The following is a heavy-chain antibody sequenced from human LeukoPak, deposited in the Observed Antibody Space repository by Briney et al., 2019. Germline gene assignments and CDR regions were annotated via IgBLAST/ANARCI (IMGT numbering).Heavy chain of an antibody. CDR1: GYIFTDYA. Sequence: ASVKVSRKASGYIFTDYAIHWLRQAPGQRPEWMGWMNGGNGNTKYSQKFQGRITLIRDTSAATAYMELSSLRHDDLAVYYCARGRGTSGSNRDFYYYYYMDVWGKGTTVTISS. D-gene: IGHD2-15*01. CDR3: ARGRGTSGSNRDFYYYYYMDV. CDR2: MNGGNGNT. J-gene: IGHJ6*03. V-gene: IGHV1-3*01.